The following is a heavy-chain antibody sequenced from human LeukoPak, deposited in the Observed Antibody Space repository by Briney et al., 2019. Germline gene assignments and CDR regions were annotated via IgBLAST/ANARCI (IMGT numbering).Heavy chain of an antibody. CDR3: ARGAVLRFLEWLRAPSWFDP. D-gene: IGHD3-3*01. J-gene: IGHJ5*02. V-gene: IGHV4-34*01. CDR2: INHSGST. Sequence: SETLSLNCAVYGGSFSGYYWSWIRHPPGKGLEWIGEINHSGSTNDHPSLKSRVTISVDTSKNQFSLKLSSVTAAGTAVYYCARGAVLRFLEWLRAPSWFDPWGQGTQVTVSS. CDR1: GGSFSGYY.